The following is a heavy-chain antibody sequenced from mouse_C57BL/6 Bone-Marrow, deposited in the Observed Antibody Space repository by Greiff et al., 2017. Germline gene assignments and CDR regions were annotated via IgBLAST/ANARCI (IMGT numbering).Heavy chain of an antibody. CDR3: TRGDGNFDY. CDR1: GFTFSSYA. V-gene: IGHV5-9-1*02. CDR2: ISSGGDYI. D-gene: IGHD2-1*01. J-gene: IGHJ2*01. Sequence: DVQLQESGEGLVKPGGSLKLSCAASGFTFSSYAMSWVRQTPEKRLEWVAYISSGGDYIYYADTVKGRFTISRDNARNTLYLQMSSLKSEDTAMYYCTRGDGNFDYWGQGTTLTVSS.